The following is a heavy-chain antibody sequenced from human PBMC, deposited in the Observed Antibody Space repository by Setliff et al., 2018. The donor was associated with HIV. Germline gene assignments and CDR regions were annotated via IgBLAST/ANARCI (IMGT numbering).Heavy chain of an antibody. CDR1: GGSISSGGPVSY. V-gene: IGHV4-61*08. J-gene: IGHJ5*02. CDR3: ARVARVHPFDN. CDR2: IYYTGIP. Sequence: SETLSLTCTVSGGSISSGGPVSYWGWVRQPPGGGLEWIGLIYYTGIPTYNTSLKSLVTMSLDRSKNQFSLRLTSVTAADTAMYYCARVARVHPFDNWGQGTLVTVSS.